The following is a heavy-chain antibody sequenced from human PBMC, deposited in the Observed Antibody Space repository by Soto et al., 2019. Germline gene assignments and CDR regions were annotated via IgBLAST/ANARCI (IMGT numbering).Heavy chain of an antibody. Sequence: QVQLVQSGAEVKKPGSSVKVSCKASGGTFSSYTSIWVRQAPGQGLEWMGRIIPILGIANYAQKFQGRVTITADKSTSTAYMELSSLRSEDTAVYYCASLMSSGYYYGMDVWGQGTTVTVSS. J-gene: IGHJ6*02. CDR2: IIPILGIA. CDR1: GGTFSSYT. D-gene: IGHD3-10*01. V-gene: IGHV1-69*02. CDR3: ASLMSSGYYYGMDV.